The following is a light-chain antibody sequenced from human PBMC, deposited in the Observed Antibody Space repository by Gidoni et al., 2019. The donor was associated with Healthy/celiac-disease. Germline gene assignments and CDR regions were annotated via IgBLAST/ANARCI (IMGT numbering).Light chain of an antibody. CDR3: SSYTSSSTLVV. V-gene: IGLV2-14*01. CDR1: SSDVGGYNY. J-gene: IGLJ2*01. Sequence: QLPLTHLASVPGSPGQSITISCTGTSSDVGGYNYVSWYQQHPGKAPKLMIYDVSNRPSGVSNRFSGSKSGNTASLTISGLQAEDEADYYCSSYTSSSTLVVFGGGTKLTVL. CDR2: DVS.